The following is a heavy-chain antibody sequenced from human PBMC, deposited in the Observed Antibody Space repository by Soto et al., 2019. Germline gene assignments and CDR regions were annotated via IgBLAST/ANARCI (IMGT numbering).Heavy chain of an antibody. CDR2: TYYRSRWYT. J-gene: IGHJ3*02. Sequence: TLSLPVASSRDCVSSNSSTCRCLRQSPPRGLEWLGRTYYRSRWYTDYEPSVKSRITINPDTSKNHFSLKLSSVTPEDTAVYYCARERGFLSEAFDIWGRGTVVTVSS. CDR3: ARERGFLSEAFDI. V-gene: IGHV6-1*01. CDR1: RDCVSSNSST. D-gene: IGHD3-10*01.